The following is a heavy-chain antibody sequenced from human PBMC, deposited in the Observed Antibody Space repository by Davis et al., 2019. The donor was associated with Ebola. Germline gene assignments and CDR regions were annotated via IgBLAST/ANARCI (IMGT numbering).Heavy chain of an antibody. Sequence: SETLSLTCTVSGGSISSYYWSWIRQPPGKGLEWIGYIYYSGSTNYNPSLKSRVTISVDTSKNQFSLKLSSVTAADTAVYYCARDQWLRGYYYGMDVWGQGTTVTVSS. CDR1: GGSISSYY. J-gene: IGHJ6*02. D-gene: IGHD5-12*01. CDR2: IYYSGST. V-gene: IGHV4-59*01. CDR3: ARDQWLRGYYYGMDV.